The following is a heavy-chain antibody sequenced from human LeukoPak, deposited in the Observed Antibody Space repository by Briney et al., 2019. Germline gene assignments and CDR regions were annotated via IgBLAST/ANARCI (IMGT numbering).Heavy chain of an antibody. Sequence: PSETLSLTCTVSGGSISSSYWSWIRQPAGKGLEWIGRIYTSGSTNYNPSLKSRVTMSVDTSKNQFSLGLSSVTAADTAVYYCARDLAFAYCSSTSCYDPWYFDYWGQGTLVTVSS. V-gene: IGHV4-4*07. J-gene: IGHJ4*02. CDR1: GGSISSSY. CDR2: IYTSGST. D-gene: IGHD2-2*01. CDR3: ARDLAFAYCSSTSCYDPWYFDY.